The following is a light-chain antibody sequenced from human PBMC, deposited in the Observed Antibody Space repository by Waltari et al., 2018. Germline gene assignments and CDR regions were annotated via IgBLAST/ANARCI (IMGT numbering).Light chain of an antibody. V-gene: IGLV1-40*01. Sequence: QSVLTQPPSMSGAPGQRVTISCTGSSSNIGAHYDVHWYQQLPETSPKLLIYANTIRPSEVPDRFSASKSSTSAFLAMAGLQPEDEADYYCQSFDASLGYVFGTGTRVTVL. J-gene: IGLJ1*01. CDR1: SSNIGAHYD. CDR3: QSFDASLGYV. CDR2: ANT.